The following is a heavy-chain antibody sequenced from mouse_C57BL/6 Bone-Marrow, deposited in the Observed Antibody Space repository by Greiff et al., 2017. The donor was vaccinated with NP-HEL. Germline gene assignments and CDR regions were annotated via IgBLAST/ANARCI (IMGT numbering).Heavy chain of an antibody. CDR2: ISSGGSYT. V-gene: IGHV5-6*01. CDR3: ASLSHYYGSPYYFDY. CDR1: GFTFSSYG. D-gene: IGHD1-1*01. Sequence: EVHLVESGGDLVKPGGSLKLSCAASGFTFSSYGMSWVRQTPDKRLEWVATISSGGSYTYYPDSVKGRFTISRDNAKNTLYLQMSSLKSEDTAMYYCASLSHYYGSPYYFDYWGQGTTLTVSS. J-gene: IGHJ2*01.